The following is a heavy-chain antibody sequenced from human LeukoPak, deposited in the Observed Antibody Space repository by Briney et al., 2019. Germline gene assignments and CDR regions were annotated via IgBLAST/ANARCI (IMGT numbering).Heavy chain of an antibody. D-gene: IGHD6-19*01. Sequence: PGGSLRLSCAASGFSFGTYAMHWVRQAPGKGLEYVSAISSNGRITYYANSVKGRFTISRDNSKNILYLQMGSLRAEDTAVYYCARVSGRYWFDNWGQGTLVTVSS. V-gene: IGHV3-64*01. CDR1: GFSFGTYA. J-gene: IGHJ4*02. CDR2: ISSNGRIT. CDR3: ARVSGRYWFDN.